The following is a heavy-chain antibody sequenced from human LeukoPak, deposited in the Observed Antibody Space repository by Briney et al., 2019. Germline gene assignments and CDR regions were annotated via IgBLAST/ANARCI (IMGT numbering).Heavy chain of an antibody. J-gene: IGHJ4*02. CDR1: GFTLSSYG. Sequence: PGGSLRLSCAASGFTLSSYGMHWVRQAPGKGLEWVAVTSYDGRKKYYVDSVKGRFTISRDTSKNTLYLQMNSLRTEDMAIYYCARDLSSSWALDYWGQGTLVTVSS. V-gene: IGHV3-30*03. CDR3: ARDLSSSWALDY. CDR2: TSYDGRKK. D-gene: IGHD6-13*01.